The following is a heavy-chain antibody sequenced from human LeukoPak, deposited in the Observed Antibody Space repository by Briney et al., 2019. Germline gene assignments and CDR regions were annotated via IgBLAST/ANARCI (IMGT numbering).Heavy chain of an antibody. CDR1: GFTFGDYA. D-gene: IGHD5-12*01. CDR2: ISGSGAYS. CDR3: AKGLAYTGYDYWFDA. V-gene: IGHV3-23*01. Sequence: GGSLRLSCTASGFTFGDYAMSWVRQAPGKGLEWVSGISGSGAYSYYADSVKGRFTISRDNSKNTLYMQMNSLRAADTAVYYCAKGLAYTGYDYWFDAWGQGTLVTVSS. J-gene: IGHJ5*02.